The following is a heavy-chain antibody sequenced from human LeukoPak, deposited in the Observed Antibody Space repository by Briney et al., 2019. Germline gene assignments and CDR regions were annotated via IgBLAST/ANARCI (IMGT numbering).Heavy chain of an antibody. Sequence: GGSLRLSCAASGFTFSSYWMNWVRQAPGKGLVWVSRINTDGSSTSYADSVKGRFTISRDNAKNTLYLQMNSLRAEDTAVYYCATTPPGIAVAGTDYWGQGTLVTVSS. CDR1: GFTFSSYW. CDR3: ATTPPGIAVAGTDY. J-gene: IGHJ4*02. CDR2: INTDGSST. D-gene: IGHD6-19*01. V-gene: IGHV3-74*01.